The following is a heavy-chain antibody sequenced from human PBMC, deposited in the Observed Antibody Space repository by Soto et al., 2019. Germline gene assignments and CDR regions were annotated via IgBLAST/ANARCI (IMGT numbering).Heavy chain of an antibody. CDR1: GFTISNYW. CDR2: IKQDGSET. D-gene: IGHD2-2*01. V-gene: IGHV3-7*03. Sequence: GGSLRLSCVGSGFTISNYWMSWVRQAPEKGLEWLANIKQDGSETYYVDSVKGRFTISRDNAKNSLYLQMYSLRVEDTAVYYCTRGTALLFCTGTSCQGIDLWGLGTTVTVYS. J-gene: IGHJ6*02. CDR3: TRGTALLFCTGTSCQGIDL.